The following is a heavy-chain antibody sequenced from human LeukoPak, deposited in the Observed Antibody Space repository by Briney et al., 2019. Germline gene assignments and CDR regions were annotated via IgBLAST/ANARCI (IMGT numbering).Heavy chain of an antibody. CDR3: ARHSIYTSSSGGLDY. D-gene: IGHD6-6*01. Sequence: GGSLRLSCTASGFTFSSYGMHWGRQAPGKGLEWGAVIWYDGNDKYYLDSVKGRFTISRDISKNTLHLQMNSLRPEDTAVYYCARHSIYTSSSGGLDYWGQGTLVTVSS. CDR2: IWYDGNDK. V-gene: IGHV3-33*01. J-gene: IGHJ4*02. CDR1: GFTFSSYG.